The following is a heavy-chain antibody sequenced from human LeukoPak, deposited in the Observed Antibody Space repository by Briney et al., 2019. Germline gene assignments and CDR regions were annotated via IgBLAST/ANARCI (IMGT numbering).Heavy chain of an antibody. J-gene: IGHJ5*01. V-gene: IGHV3-7*01. CDR2: IKPDGSEK. Sequence: PGGSLRLSCAASGFVFSASYMRWVRKARGKGLEWVATIKPDGSEKYHVDSVSGRFTISRDNTNDSLFLQMNSLRVDDTAVYYCVRGGTYWTVSWGQGTLVNVS. CDR3: VRGGTYWTVS. CDR1: GFVFSASY.